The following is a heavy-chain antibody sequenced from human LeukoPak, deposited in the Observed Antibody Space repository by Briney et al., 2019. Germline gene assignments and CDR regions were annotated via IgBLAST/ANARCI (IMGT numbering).Heavy chain of an antibody. CDR3: TTDLGLTMIRGVIVY. V-gene: IGHV3-15*01. CDR2: IKSKGDGETT. CDR1: GFTFTNAW. D-gene: IGHD3-10*01. J-gene: IGHJ4*02. Sequence: PGGSLRLSCAASGFTFTNAWMTWVRQAPGKGLEWVGRIKSKGDGETTDYAAPVKGRFSMSRDDSKATMYLQMYSQEAEDTAVYYCTTDLGLTMIRGVIVYWGQGALVTVSS.